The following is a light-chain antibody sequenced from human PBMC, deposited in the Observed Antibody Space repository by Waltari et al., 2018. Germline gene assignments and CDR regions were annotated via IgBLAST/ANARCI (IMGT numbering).Light chain of an antibody. CDR2: DAS. CDR3: QQRSDWWT. J-gene: IGKJ1*01. V-gene: IGKV3-11*01. Sequence: EIVLTQSPATLSLSPGERATLSCRASQSVSTYLAWYQQRPGQAPRLLISDASNRATGIPARFSGSVSGTDFTLTISSLEPEDFAVYYCQQRSDWWTFGQGTKVEIK. CDR1: QSVSTY.